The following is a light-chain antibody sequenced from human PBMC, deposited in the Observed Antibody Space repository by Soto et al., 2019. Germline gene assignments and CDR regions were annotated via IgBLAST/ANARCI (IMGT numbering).Light chain of an antibody. CDR1: QSLLHSNGYNY. Sequence: DSVMTQSPLSLPVTPGEPASISCRSSQSLLHSNGYNYLDWYLQKPGQSPQLLIYLGSNRASGVPDRFSGSGSGTDFTLKISRVEAEDVGVYYCMQALQTPTTFGPGTKVDIK. V-gene: IGKV2-28*01. J-gene: IGKJ3*01. CDR3: MQALQTPTT. CDR2: LGS.